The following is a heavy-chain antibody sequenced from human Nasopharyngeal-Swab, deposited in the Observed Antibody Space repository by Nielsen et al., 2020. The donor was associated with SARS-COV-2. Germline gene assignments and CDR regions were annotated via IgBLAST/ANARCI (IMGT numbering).Heavy chain of an antibody. CDR1: GYTFTGYY. J-gene: IGHJ3*02. V-gene: IGHV1-2*02. D-gene: IGHD3-22*01. CDR2: INPNSGGT. CDR3: ARDYYDSSGYYWGHHDAFDI. Sequence: ASVKVSCKASGYTFTGYYMHWVRHAPGQGLEWMGWINPNSGGTKYAQKFQGRVTMTRDTSISTAYMELSRLRSDDTAVYYCARDYYDSSGYYWGHHDAFDIWGQGTMVTVSS.